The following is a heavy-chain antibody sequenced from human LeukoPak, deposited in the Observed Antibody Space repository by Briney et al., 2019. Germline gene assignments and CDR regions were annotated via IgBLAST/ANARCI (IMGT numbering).Heavy chain of an antibody. CDR2: ISSSSSYI. Sequence: GGSLRLSCAASGFTFSSYSMNWVRQAPGKGLEWVSSISSSSSYIYYADSVKGRFTLSSDTSKSTMFLQMISLRPEDTAVYYCARGNTYYYDTSGYAGAFDLWGHGTMVTVSS. CDR1: GFTFSSYS. CDR3: ARGNTYYYDTSGYAGAFDL. D-gene: IGHD3-22*01. V-gene: IGHV3-21*01. J-gene: IGHJ3*01.